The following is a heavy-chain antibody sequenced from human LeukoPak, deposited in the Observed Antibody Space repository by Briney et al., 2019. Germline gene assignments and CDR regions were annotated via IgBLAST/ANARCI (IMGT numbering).Heavy chain of an antibody. V-gene: IGHV3-30*02. CDR1: GFTFSSYG. CDR3: ARARLLTGYLLDY. Sequence: GGSLRLSCAASGFTFSSYGMHWVRQAPGKGLEWVAFIRYDGSNKYYADSVKGRFTISRDNAKNSLYLQMNSLRAEDTAVYYCARARLLTGYLLDYWGQGTLVTVSS. D-gene: IGHD3-9*01. CDR2: IRYDGSNK. J-gene: IGHJ4*02.